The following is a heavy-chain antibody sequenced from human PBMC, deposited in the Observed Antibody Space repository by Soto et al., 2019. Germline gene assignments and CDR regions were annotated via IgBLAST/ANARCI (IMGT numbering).Heavy chain of an antibody. Sequence: SVKVSSKASGGTFSSYAISWVRQAPGQGLEWMGGIIPIFGTANYAQKFQGRVTITADESTSTAYMELSSLRSEDTAVYYCARGEQQLVLVPDYWGQGTLVTVSS. CDR1: GGTFSSYA. CDR3: ARGEQQLVLVPDY. V-gene: IGHV1-69*13. D-gene: IGHD6-13*01. J-gene: IGHJ4*02. CDR2: IIPIFGTA.